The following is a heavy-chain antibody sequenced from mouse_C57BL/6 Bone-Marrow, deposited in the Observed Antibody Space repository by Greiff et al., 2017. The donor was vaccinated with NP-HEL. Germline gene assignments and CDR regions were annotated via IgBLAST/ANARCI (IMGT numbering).Heavy chain of an antibody. Sequence: QVQLQQPGAELVRPGTSVKLSCKASGYTFTSYWMHWVKQRPGQGLEWIGVIDPSDSYTNYNQKFKGKATLTVDTSSSTAYMQLSSLTSEDSAVYYCARETGLDSSGPGFAYWGQGTLVTVSA. CDR1: GYTFTSYW. J-gene: IGHJ3*01. CDR3: ARETGLDSSGPGFAY. CDR2: IDPSDSYT. V-gene: IGHV1-59*01. D-gene: IGHD3-2*02.